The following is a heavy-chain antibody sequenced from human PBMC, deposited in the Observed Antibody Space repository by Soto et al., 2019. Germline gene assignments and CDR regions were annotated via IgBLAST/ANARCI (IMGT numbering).Heavy chain of an antibody. D-gene: IGHD3-3*01. V-gene: IGHV1-46*01. CDR1: GYSFSSYY. CDR2: INPGSGST. Sequence: QVQLVQSGAEVKKPGASVKVSCKASGYSFSSYYMHWVRQAPGQGPEWTGIINPGSGSTGYAQNFQGRVTMTRDTSTSTVYMELSSLRSEDTAVYFCAREMSGPFDYWGQGTLVTVSS. CDR3: AREMSGPFDY. J-gene: IGHJ4*02.